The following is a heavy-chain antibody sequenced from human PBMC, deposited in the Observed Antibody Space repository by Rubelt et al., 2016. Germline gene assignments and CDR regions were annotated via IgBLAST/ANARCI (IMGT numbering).Heavy chain of an antibody. CDR3: AKGPSSTSYSPLDY. CDR1: GFTLNNYW. D-gene: IGHD2-2*01. Sequence: GFTLNNYWMHWVRQAPGKGLVWVSGISGSGDTTSYADSVKGRFTISRDNSKNTLYLQMNSLRAEDTAVYYCAKGPSSTSYSPLDYWGQGSLVTVSS. V-gene: IGHV3-23*01. CDR2: ISGSGDTT. J-gene: IGHJ4*02.